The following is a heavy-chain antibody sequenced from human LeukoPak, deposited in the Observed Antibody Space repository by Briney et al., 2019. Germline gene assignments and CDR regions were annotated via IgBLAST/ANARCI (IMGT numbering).Heavy chain of an antibody. D-gene: IGHD6-13*01. CDR1: GFTFSSYG. CDR3: ARGSAHRVYSSSCLWFDP. Sequence: PGGSLRLSCAASGFTFSSYGMHWVRQAPGKGLEWVAFIRYDGSNKYYADSVKGRFTISRDNSKNTLYLQMNSLRAEDTAVYYCARGSAHRVYSSSCLWFDPWGQGTLVTVSS. V-gene: IGHV3-30*02. J-gene: IGHJ5*02. CDR2: IRYDGSNK.